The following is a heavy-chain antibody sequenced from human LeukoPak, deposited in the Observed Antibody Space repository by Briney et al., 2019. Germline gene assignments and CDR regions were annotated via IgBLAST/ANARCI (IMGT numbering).Heavy chain of an antibody. CDR1: GYSISSGYY. J-gene: IGHJ4*02. D-gene: IGHD2-15*01. V-gene: IGHV4-38-2*01. Sequence: PSETLSLTCAVSGYSISSGYYWGWIRQPPGKGLEWIGSIYHSGSTYYNPSLKSRVTISVVTSKNQFSLKLSSVTAADTAVYYCARLGWSRTAFDYWGQGTLVTVSS. CDR3: ARLGWSRTAFDY. CDR2: IYHSGST.